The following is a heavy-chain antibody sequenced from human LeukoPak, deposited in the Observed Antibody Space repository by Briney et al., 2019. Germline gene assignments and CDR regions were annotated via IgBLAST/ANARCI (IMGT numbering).Heavy chain of an antibody. Sequence: ASVKVSCKASGYTFTSYDVNWVRQATGQGLEWMGWMNPNSGNTGYAQKFQGRVTITRNTSISTAYMELSSLRSEDTAVYYCARAVRGMVRGVETYYFDYWGQGTLVTVSS. J-gene: IGHJ4*02. V-gene: IGHV1-8*03. CDR3: ARAVRGMVRGVETYYFDY. CDR2: MNPNSGNT. CDR1: GYTFTSYD. D-gene: IGHD3-10*01.